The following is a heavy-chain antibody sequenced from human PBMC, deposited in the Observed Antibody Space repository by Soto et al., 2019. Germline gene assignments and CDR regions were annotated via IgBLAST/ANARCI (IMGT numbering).Heavy chain of an antibody. V-gene: IGHV3-21*01. CDR2: ISSSSSYI. CDR3: ARDRRGYSYGDAFDI. D-gene: IGHD5-18*01. J-gene: IGHJ3*02. CDR1: GFTFSSYS. Sequence: GGSLRLSCAASGFTFSSYSMNWVRQAPGKGLEWVSSISSSSSYIYYADSVKGRFTISRDNAKNSLYLQMNSLRAEDKAVYYCARDRRGYSYGDAFDIWGQGTMVTVSS.